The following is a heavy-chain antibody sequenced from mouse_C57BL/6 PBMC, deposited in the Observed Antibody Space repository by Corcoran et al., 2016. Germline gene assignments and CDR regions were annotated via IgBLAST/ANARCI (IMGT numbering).Heavy chain of an antibody. CDR2: INTYSGVP. CDR3: ASDGYFDY. J-gene: IGHJ2*01. D-gene: IGHD2-3*01. V-gene: IGHV9-3*01. Sequence: QIQLVQSGPELKKPGETVKISCKASGYTFTTYGMSWVKQAPGKGLKWMGWINTYSGVPTYADDFKGRFAFSLETSASTAYLQINNLKNEDTATYFCASDGYFDYWGQGTTLTVSS. CDR1: GYTFTTYG.